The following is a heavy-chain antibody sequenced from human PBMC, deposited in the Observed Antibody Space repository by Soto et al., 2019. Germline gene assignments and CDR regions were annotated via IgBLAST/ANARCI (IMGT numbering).Heavy chain of an antibody. J-gene: IGHJ4*02. D-gene: IGHD2-8*01. V-gene: IGHV1-58*01. CDR2: IAVGSGYT. Sequence: GASVKVSCKASGFTFTSSAFQWVRQARGQRLEWIGWIAVGSGYTNYAQRFQDRVTLTRDMSTATTYMELSRLTSEYTAIYYCAADATAWQQMVPSDYWGQGTLVTVSS. CDR3: AADATAWQQMVPSDY. CDR1: GFTFTSSA.